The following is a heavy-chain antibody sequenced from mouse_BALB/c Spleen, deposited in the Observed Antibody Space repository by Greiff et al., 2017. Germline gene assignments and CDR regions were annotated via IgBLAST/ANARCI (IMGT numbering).Heavy chain of an antibody. J-gene: IGHJ4*01. V-gene: IGHV3-2*02. CDR3: ARGNYVDAMDY. D-gene: IGHD2-1*01. Sequence: EVQLQESGPGLVKPSQSLSLTCTVTGYSITSDYAWNWIRQFPGNKLEWMGYISYSGSTSYNPSLKSRISITRDTSKNQFFLQLNSVTTEDTATYYCARGNYVDAMDYWGQGTSVTVSS. CDR1: GYSITSDYA. CDR2: ISYSGST.